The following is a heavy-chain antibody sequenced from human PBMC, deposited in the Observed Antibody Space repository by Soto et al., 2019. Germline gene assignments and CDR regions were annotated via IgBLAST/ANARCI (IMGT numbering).Heavy chain of an antibody. CDR2: MWYDETNK. J-gene: IGHJ3*02. CDR3: ARDATFGTKGGSFDI. D-gene: IGHD3-16*01. V-gene: IGHV3-33*01. CDR1: GFTFRIYS. Sequence: QVQLVESGGGVVQPGRSLRLSCAASGFTFRIYSMHWVRQSPGKGLEWVAVMWYDETNKYYGESVKGRFTISRDNSENTLYLQMNSLRVEDTAVYYCARDATFGTKGGSFDIWGHGTLVTVSS.